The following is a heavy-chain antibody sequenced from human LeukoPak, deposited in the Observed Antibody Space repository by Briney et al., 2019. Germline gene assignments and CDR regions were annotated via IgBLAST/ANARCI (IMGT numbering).Heavy chain of an antibody. D-gene: IGHD5-24*01. V-gene: IGHV3-74*01. CDR1: GFTFSSYS. J-gene: IGHJ4*02. Sequence: GGSLRLSCAASGFTFSSYSMNWVRQAPWKGLVWVSRINTDGSRTDSVEGRFTISRDNAKNTLYLQMNSLRVEDTAVYYCARETPRRGETRDGYRWGQGTVVTVSS. CDR3: ARETPRRGETRDGYR. CDR2: INTDGSR.